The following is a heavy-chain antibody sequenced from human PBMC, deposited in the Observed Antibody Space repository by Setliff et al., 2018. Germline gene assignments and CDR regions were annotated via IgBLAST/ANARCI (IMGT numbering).Heavy chain of an antibody. CDR1: GGTFISYA. V-gene: IGHV1-69*10. CDR2: IIPIFGIA. J-gene: IGHJ4*02. CDR3: ATDPHYDSSAYYSNFDY. D-gene: IGHD3-22*01. Sequence: SVKVSCKASGGTFISYAISWVRQAPGQGLEWMGGIIPIFGIANYAQKFQGRVTITADKSTSTAYMELSSLRSEDTAVYYCATDPHYDSSAYYSNFDYWGQGTLVTVSS.